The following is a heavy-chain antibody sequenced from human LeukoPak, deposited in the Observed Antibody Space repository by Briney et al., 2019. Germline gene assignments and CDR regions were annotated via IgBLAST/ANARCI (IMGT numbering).Heavy chain of an antibody. CDR2: ISAQHGQT. CDR1: GYSENFYG. V-gene: IGHV1-18*01. CDR3: ARQLGDYGFNWFDP. Sequence: ASVRVSCKTSGYSENFYGITWVRQVAGQGLEWMGWISAQHGQTEYAPNSQDRVTMTTDTYTNTAYMELSRLRSDDTAVHYCARQLGDYGFNWFDPWGQGTLVTVSS. J-gene: IGHJ5*02. D-gene: IGHD4-17*01.